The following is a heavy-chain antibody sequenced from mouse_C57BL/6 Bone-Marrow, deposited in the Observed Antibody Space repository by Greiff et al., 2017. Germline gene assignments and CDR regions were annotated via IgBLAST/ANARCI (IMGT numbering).Heavy chain of an antibody. V-gene: IGHV10-3*01. CDR2: IRSKSSNYAT. CDR3: VRDNWENAMDY. D-gene: IGHD4-1*01. Sequence: EVKLVESGGGLVQPKGSLKLSCAASGFTFNTYAMHWVRQAPGKGLEWVASIRSKSSNYATYYADSVKDRFTISRDDSQSMLYLQMNNLKTEDPAMDYCVRDNWENAMDYWGQGTSVTVSS. J-gene: IGHJ4*01. CDR1: GFTFNTYA.